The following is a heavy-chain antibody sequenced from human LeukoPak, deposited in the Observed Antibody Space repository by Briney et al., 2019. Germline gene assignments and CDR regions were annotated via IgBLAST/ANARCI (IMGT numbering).Heavy chain of an antibody. V-gene: IGHV1-2*02. D-gene: IGHD2-15*01. Sequence: GASVKVSCKASGDTFTGYYMNWVRQAPGQGLEWMGWINPNSGGTNYAQKFQGRVTMTRDTSISTAYMELSRLRSDDTAVYYYARVLQYCRGGSCYSGVVRAFDMWRQGTMVTVS. CDR1: GDTFTGYY. CDR3: ARVLQYCRGGSCYSGVVRAFDM. CDR2: INPNSGGT. J-gene: IGHJ3*02.